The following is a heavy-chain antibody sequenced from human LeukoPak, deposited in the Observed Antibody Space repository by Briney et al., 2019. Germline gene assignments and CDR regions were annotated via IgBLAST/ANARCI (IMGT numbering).Heavy chain of an antibody. Sequence: ASVTVSCKASGYIFTNYGISWVRQAPGQGLEWMGWLRPYQGNTNYAQKFQGRVSMTTDRSTSTAYLELRSLRSDDTAVYYCARGSPWCSSTSCYNYWYFDLWGRGTLVTVSS. D-gene: IGHD2-2*01. J-gene: IGHJ2*01. CDR2: LRPYQGNT. CDR3: ARGSPWCSSTSCYNYWYFDL. V-gene: IGHV1-18*01. CDR1: GYIFTNYG.